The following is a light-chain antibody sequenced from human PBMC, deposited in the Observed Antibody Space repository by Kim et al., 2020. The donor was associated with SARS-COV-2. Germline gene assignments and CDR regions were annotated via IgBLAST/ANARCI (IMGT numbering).Light chain of an antibody. Sequence: RPTATLTCTGNNNNHGNQGAAWLQQHQGHPPKLLSYRNNSRPSGISERLSASRSGNTASLTITGLQPEDEADYYCSAWDSSLSAVVFGGGTQLTVL. CDR3: SAWDSSLSAVV. CDR2: RNN. CDR1: NNNHGNQG. J-gene: IGLJ2*01. V-gene: IGLV10-54*01.